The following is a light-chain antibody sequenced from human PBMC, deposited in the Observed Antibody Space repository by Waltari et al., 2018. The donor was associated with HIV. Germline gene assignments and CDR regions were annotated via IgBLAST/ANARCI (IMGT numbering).Light chain of an antibody. CDR2: CAS. Sequence: DFVMTQSSDPMAVSLCWRATINCKSSPSVLYSSNNKNYLAWYQQKPRHPPKILIYCASTLESGVPERFSGGGSGTEFTLTISSLQAEDVAVYYCQQYHTFPLTFGGGTKVEIK. CDR1: PSVLYSSNNKNY. V-gene: IGKV4-1*01. J-gene: IGKJ4*01. CDR3: QQYHTFPLT.